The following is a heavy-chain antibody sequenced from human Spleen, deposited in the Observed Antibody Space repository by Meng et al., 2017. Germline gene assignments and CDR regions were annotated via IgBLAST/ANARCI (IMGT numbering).Heavy chain of an antibody. CDR2: ISGDST. V-gene: IGHV3-38-3*01. D-gene: IGHD5-18*01. CDR3: ARDATAKAEGEFDY. CDR1: GFTVSSNE. Sequence: GESLKISCAASGFTVSSNEMSWVRQAPGKGLEWVSSISGDSTYYADSGKGRFTISRDNSKNTLYLQMNSLRAEDTAVYYCARDATAKAEGEFDYWGQGTLVSVPQ. J-gene: IGHJ4*02.